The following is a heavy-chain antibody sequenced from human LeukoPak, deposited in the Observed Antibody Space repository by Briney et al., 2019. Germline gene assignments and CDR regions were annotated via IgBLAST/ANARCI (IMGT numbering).Heavy chain of an antibody. V-gene: IGHV3-30-3*01. J-gene: IGHJ4*02. Sequence: PGGSLRLSCAASGFAFSSYAMHWVRQAPGKGLEWVTVLSYDGSNTYYADSVKGRFTISRDNSKNTLYLQMNSLRAEDTAVYYCARSGDTYDILTGYYDHWGQGTLVTVSS. CDR1: GFAFSSYA. D-gene: IGHD3-9*01. CDR2: LSYDGSNT. CDR3: ARSGDTYDILTGYYDH.